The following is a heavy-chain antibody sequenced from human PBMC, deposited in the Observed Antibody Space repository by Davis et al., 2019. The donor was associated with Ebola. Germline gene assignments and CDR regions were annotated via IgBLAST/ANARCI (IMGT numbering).Heavy chain of an antibody. V-gene: IGHV3-11*01. J-gene: IGHJ4*02. CDR3: APTKVGRFDY. D-gene: IGHD5-12*01. Sequence: GESLKISCAASGFTFSDYYMSWIRQAPGKGLEWVSYISSSGSTIYYADSVKGRFTISRDNSKNTLYLQMNSLRAEDTAVYYCAPTKVGRFDYWGQGTLVTVSS. CDR1: GFTFSDYY. CDR2: ISSSGSTI.